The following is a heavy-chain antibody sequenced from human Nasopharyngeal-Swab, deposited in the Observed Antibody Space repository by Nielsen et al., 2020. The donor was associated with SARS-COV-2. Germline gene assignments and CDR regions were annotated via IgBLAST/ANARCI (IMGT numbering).Heavy chain of an antibody. CDR1: GFTFSSYG. D-gene: IGHD3-10*01. CDR2: ISYDGSNK. V-gene: IGHV3-30*03. J-gene: IGHJ4*02. CDR3: ARDSYYYGSSFDY. Sequence: GESLKISCAASGFTFSSYGMHWVRQAPGKGLEWVAVISYDGSNKYYADSVKGRFTISRDNSKNTLYLQMNSLRAEDTAVYYCARDSYYYGSSFDYWGQGTLVTVSS.